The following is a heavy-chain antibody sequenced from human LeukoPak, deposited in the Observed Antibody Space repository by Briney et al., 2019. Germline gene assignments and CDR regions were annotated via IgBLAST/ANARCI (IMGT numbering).Heavy chain of an antibody. CDR2: VYYSGST. CDR1: GGSISSYY. V-gene: IGHV4-59*01. D-gene: IGHD5-24*01. J-gene: IGHJ4*02. Sequence: SETLSLTCTVSGGSISSYYWSWIRQPPGKGLEWIGYVYYSGSTNYNPSLKSRVTISVDTSKNQFSLKLSSVTAADTAVYYCARGRDGYNFGNWGQGTLVTVSS. CDR3: ARGRDGYNFGN.